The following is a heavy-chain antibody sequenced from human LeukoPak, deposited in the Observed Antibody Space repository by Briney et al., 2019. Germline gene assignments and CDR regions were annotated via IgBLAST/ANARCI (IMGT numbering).Heavy chain of an antibody. V-gene: IGHV3-74*01. D-gene: IGHD1-14*01. CDR3: VRLYKIEGADL. CDR2: IRNDGTTT. J-gene: IGHJ2*01. Sequence: GGSLRLSCAASGFTFSTYWMPWVRQTPGKGLVWVSGIRNDGTTTNYADSVKGRFTISRDNAKHTLYLQMNSLRAEDTAVYYCVRLYKIEGADLWGRGTLVTVSS. CDR1: GFTFSTYW.